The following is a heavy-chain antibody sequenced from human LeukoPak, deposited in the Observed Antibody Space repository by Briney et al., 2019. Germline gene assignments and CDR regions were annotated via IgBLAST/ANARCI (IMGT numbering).Heavy chain of an antibody. Sequence: PGGSLRLSCAASGFTFRSYGVHWVRQAPGKGLEYVSAISSNGGRTYYANSVKGRFTISRDNSRNTLYLQMGSLRAEDMAVYYCATYYYDSGGFHFHHWGQGTLVTVSS. CDR1: GFTFRSYG. J-gene: IGHJ1*01. CDR3: ATYYYDSGGFHFHH. D-gene: IGHD3-22*01. CDR2: ISSNGGRT. V-gene: IGHV3-64*01.